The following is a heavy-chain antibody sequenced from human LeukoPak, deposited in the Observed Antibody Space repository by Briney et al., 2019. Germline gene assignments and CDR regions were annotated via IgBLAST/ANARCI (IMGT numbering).Heavy chain of an antibody. J-gene: IGHJ5*02. CDR2: INHSGGT. D-gene: IGHD2-15*01. CDR3: ARGRYCSGGSCYYNWFDP. Sequence: SETLSLTRAVYGGSFSGYYWSWIRQPPGKGLEWIGEINHSGGTNYNPSLKSRVTISVDTSKNQFSLKLSSVTAADTAVYYCARGRYCSGGSCYYNWFDPWGQGTLVTVSS. V-gene: IGHV4-34*01. CDR1: GGSFSGYY.